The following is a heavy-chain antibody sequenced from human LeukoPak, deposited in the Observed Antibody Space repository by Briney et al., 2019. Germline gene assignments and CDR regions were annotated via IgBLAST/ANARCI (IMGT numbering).Heavy chain of an antibody. CDR1: GFTLGTYG. CDR3: ARELVSLGTGYFDL. D-gene: IGHD7-27*01. Sequence: GGSLRLSCEPSGFTLGTYGMTWVRHATGKGLEWVSGITGSSTWTYYADSVRGRFTISRDNSKNTLHLQMNNLTADDTAIYYCARELVSLGTGYFDLWGRGTLVTVSS. CDR2: ITGSSTWT. J-gene: IGHJ2*01. V-gene: IGHV3-23*01.